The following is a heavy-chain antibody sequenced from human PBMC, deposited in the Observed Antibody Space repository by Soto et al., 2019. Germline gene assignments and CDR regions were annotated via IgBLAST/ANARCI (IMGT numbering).Heavy chain of an antibody. Sequence: PSEPLSITCAVSGYSSGSGSYWSWIRQPPGKGLEWIGTVHHRGRTYYSPALKSQVTILVDTYKNQYSLTLNPMTAADPAVFFFSSAAIQLWFGEPVGNWFDPWGQGTLVTVSS. CDR2: VHHRGRT. CDR1: GYSSGSGSY. V-gene: IGHV4-38-2*01. J-gene: IGHJ5*02. CDR3: SSAAIQLWFGEPVGNWFDP. D-gene: IGHD5-18*01.